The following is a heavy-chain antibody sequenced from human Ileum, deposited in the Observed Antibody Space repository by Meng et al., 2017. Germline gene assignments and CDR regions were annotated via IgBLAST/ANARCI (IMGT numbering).Heavy chain of an antibody. V-gene: IGHV4-61*01. J-gene: IGHJ4*02. CDR1: GGSVSSGSYY. Sequence: QVQRQESGPGLGRPSVPLSPTCTGAGGSVSSGSYYWNWIRQPPGKGPEWIAYIYYTGSTNYNPSLKSRVIISADTSKNQFSLKLSSVTAADTAVYYCARAETALDYWGQGTLVTVSS. CDR3: ARAETALDY. CDR2: IYYTGST. D-gene: IGHD5-18*01.